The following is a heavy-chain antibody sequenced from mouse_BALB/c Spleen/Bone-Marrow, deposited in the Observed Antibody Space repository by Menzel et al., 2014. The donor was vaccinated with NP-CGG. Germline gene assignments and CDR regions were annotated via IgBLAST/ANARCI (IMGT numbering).Heavy chain of an antibody. CDR2: IYPGGGYT. CDR1: GYTFTNYW. CDR3: ARDMITTRAMDY. V-gene: IGHV1-63*02. D-gene: IGHD2-4*01. J-gene: IGHJ4*01. Sequence: QVQLQQSGAELVRPGTSVKISCKASGYTFTNYWLGWVKQRPGHGLEWIGDIYPGGGYTDYNEKFKGKATLTADTSSSSAYMQLSSLTSEDPDVYFCARDMITTRAMDYWGEGTSVAVST.